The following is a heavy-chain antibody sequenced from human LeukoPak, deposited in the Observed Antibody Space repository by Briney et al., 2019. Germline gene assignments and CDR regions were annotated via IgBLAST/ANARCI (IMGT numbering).Heavy chain of an antibody. V-gene: IGHV3-23*01. D-gene: IGHD3-10*01. Sequence: GGPLRLSCAASGFTFSSYAMSWVRQAPGKGLEWVSAISGSGGSIYYADSVKGRFTISRDNSKNTLYLQMNSLRAEDTAVYYCAKALDSQEGFGEFDAFDIWGQGTMVAVSS. CDR1: GFTFSSYA. CDR2: ISGSGGSI. J-gene: IGHJ3*02. CDR3: AKALDSQEGFGEFDAFDI.